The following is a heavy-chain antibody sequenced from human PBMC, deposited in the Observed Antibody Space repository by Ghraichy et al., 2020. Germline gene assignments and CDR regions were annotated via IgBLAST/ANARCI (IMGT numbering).Heavy chain of an antibody. CDR2: MNPNSGNT. CDR1: GYTFTSYD. J-gene: IGHJ5*02. D-gene: IGHD2-15*01. Sequence: ASVKVSCKASGYTFTSYDINWVRQATGQGLEWMGWMNPNSGNTGYAQKFQGRVTMTRNTSISTAYMELSSLRSEDTAVYYCAVVAATRDWFDPWGQGTLVTVSS. V-gene: IGHV1-8*01. CDR3: AVVAATRDWFDP.